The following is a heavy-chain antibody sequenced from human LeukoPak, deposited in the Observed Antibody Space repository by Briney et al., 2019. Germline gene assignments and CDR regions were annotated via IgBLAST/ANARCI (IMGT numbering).Heavy chain of an antibody. CDR2: ISAYNGNT. D-gene: IGHD3-22*01. CDR1: GYTFTSYG. CDR3: ARDGDGYDSSGYYSY. V-gene: IGHV1-18*01. J-gene: IGHJ4*02. Sequence: ASVNVSCKASGYTFTSYGISWVRQAPGQGLEWMGWISAYNGNTNYAQTLQGRVTMTTDTSTSTAYMELRSLRSDDTAVYYCARDGDGYDSSGYYSYWGQGTLGTVSA.